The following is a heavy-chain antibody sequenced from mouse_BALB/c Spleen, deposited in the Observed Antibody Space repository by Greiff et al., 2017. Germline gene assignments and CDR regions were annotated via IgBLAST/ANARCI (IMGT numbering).Heavy chain of an antibody. CDR3: ARSPAPYDGYWYFDV. J-gene: IGHJ1*01. V-gene: IGHV3-2*02. CDR1: GYSITSDYA. Sequence: EVQLMESGPGLVKPSQSLSLTCTVTGYSITSDYAWNWIRQFPGNKLEWMGYISYSGSTSYNPSLKSRISITRDTSKNQFFLQLNSVTTEDTATYYCARSPAPYDGYWYFDVWGAGTTVTVSS. CDR2: ISYSGST. D-gene: IGHD2-3*01.